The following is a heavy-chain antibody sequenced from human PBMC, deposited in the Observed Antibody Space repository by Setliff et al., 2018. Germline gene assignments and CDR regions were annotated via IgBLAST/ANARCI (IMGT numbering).Heavy chain of an antibody. V-gene: IGHV3-7*03. CDR3: STGPRDSRNYLNWIGH. CDR1: GFTFSSFW. J-gene: IGHJ5*02. CDR2: INQDGSGK. Sequence: GGSLRLSCAASGFTFSSFWMAWVRQSPGRGLEWVANINQDGSGKFYVDSVKGRFTIFRDNAKNSLSLQMNSLKIEDTAVYYCSTGPRDSRNYLNWIGHWGQGALVTVSS. D-gene: IGHD3-22*01.